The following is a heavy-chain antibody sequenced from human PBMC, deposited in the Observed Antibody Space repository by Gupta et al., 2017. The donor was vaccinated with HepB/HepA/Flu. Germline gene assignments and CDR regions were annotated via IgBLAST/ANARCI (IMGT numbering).Heavy chain of an antibody. Sequence: QVQLVESGGGVVQPGTSLSLSCAASGFTFSHYVMHWVRQAPGRGLEWVAVISYDGTNKYYADSMKGRFIISRDNSKNTLYLQMNSLRPEDTAVYHCTKDFEESVVVPDDSNWFDPWGQGTLVSVSS. CDR2: ISYDGTNK. V-gene: IGHV3-30*18. D-gene: IGHD2-2*01. J-gene: IGHJ5*02. CDR3: TKDFEESVVVPDDSNWFDP. CDR1: GFTFSHYV.